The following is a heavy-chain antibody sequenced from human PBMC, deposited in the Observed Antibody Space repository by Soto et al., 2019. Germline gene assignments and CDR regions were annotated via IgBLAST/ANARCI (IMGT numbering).Heavy chain of an antibody. CDR3: ARDARWYYYDSSGYSGQKDAFDI. Sequence: ASVKVSCKAAGYRFSDYYLHWVRQAPGQGLEWMGWINPNSGCTNYAQKFQGRVTMTRDTSISTAYMELSRLGSDDTAVYYCARDARWYYYDSSGYSGQKDAFDIWGQGTMVTVSS. D-gene: IGHD3-22*01. CDR2: INPNSGCT. V-gene: IGHV1-2*02. J-gene: IGHJ3*02. CDR1: GYRFSDYY.